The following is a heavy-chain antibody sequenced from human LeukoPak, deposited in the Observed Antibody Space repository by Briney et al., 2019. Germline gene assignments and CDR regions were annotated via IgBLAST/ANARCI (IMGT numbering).Heavy chain of an antibody. J-gene: IGHJ4*02. V-gene: IGHV3-21*01. CDR2: ISSSSSYI. Sequence: GGSLRLSCAASGFTFSSYSMIWVRQAPGKGLEWVSSISSSSSYIYYADSVKGRFTISRDNAKDSLYLQMNSLRAEDTAVYYCASETGSFSAFDYWGQGTLVTVSS. CDR1: GFTFSSYS. D-gene: IGHD1-26*01. CDR3: ASETGSFSAFDY.